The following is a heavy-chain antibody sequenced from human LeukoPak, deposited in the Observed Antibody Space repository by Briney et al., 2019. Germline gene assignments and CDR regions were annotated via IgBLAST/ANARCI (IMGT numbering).Heavy chain of an antibody. V-gene: IGHV3-48*04. CDR2: ISSSGNSR. D-gene: IGHD2-2*01. CDR1: GFTFSTYS. CDR3: ANSKVPREDCSVTSCYAGFGPFDI. Sequence: GGSLRLSCVASGFTFSTYSMIWVRQAPGKGLEWVSYISSSGNSREYADSVKGRFTISRDNARDSLHLQMNSLRVEDTAVYYCANSKVPREDCSVTSCYAGFGPFDIWGQGTMVSVSS. J-gene: IGHJ3*02.